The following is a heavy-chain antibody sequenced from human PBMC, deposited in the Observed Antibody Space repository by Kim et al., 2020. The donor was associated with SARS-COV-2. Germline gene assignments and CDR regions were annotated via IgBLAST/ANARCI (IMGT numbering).Heavy chain of an antibody. V-gene: IGHV3-30*04. Sequence: GGSLRLSCAASGFTFSSYAMHWVRLAPGKGLEWVSVISYYCSNKYYADSVMGRFTISRDNSKNAVYLQMNSLIVEDTAVYYCARDWGLYSGYIFSHSYSGMEVWGPGTTVTVSS. D-gene: IGHD5-12*01. CDR1: GFTFSSYA. J-gene: IGHJ6*02. CDR3: ARDWGLYSGYIFSHSYSGMEV. CDR2: ISYYCSNK.